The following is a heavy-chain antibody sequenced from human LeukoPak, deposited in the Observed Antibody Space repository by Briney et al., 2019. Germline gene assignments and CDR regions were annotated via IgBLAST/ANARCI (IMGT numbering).Heavy chain of an antibody. CDR2: ISGYNDNP. CDR1: GGTFSSYA. J-gene: IGHJ4*02. V-gene: IGHV1-18*01. CDR3: ARDGTSTDDY. D-gene: IGHD1-7*01. Sequence: ASVKVSCKPSGGTFSSYAISWVRQAPGKGLEWMGWISGYNDNPHYAQKFQDRVTMTTDTSTSTAYMELRSLTSDDTAVYYCARDGTSTDDYWGQGTLVTVSS.